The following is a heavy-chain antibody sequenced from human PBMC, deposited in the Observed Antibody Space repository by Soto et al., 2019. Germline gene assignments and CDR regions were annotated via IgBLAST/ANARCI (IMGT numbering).Heavy chain of an antibody. D-gene: IGHD5-18*01. Sequence: QVQLVQSGAEVKKPESSVKVSCKAPGGTFSTYAISWVRQAPGQGLEWMGGIIPMFGTANYAQRFQDRVTITADESPNTVYMELSSLRSEDTAVYFCASGIQLWLRRINNGYSGWGPGTLVTVSS. CDR2: IIPMFGTA. CDR1: GGTFSTYA. CDR3: ASGIQLWLRRINNGYSG. V-gene: IGHV1-69*12. J-gene: IGHJ4*02.